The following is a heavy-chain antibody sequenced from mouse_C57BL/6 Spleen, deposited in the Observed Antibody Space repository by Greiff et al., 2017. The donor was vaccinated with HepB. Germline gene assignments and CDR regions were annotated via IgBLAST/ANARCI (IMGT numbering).Heavy chain of an antibody. CDR3: ARYTPFITTVVAYYFDY. Sequence: EVQVVESGGGLVQPGGSLSLSCAASGFTFTDYYMSWVRQPPGKALEWLGFIRNKANGYTTEYSASVKGRFTISRDNSQSILYLQMNALRAEDSATYDCARYTPFITTVVAYYFDYWGQGTTLTVSS. D-gene: IGHD1-1*01. J-gene: IGHJ2*01. V-gene: IGHV7-3*01. CDR1: GFTFTDYY. CDR2: IRNKANGYTT.